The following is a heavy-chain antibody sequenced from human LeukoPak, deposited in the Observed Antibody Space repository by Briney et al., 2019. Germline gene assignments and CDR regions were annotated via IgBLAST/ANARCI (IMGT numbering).Heavy chain of an antibody. CDR3: ARDLLRITIFGVVTRPRGFDP. CDR1: GYTFTSYG. CDR2: ISAYNGNT. V-gene: IGHV1-18*01. Sequence: ASVKVSCKASGYTFTSYGISGVRQAPGQGLEWMGWISAYNGNTNYAQKLQGRDTMTTDTSTSTAYMELRSLRSDDTAVYYCARDLLRITIFGVVTRPRGFDPWGQGTLVTVSS. J-gene: IGHJ5*02. D-gene: IGHD3-3*01.